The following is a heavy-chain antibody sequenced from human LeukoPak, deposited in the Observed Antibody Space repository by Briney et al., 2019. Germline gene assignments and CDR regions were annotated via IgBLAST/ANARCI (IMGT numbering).Heavy chain of an antibody. J-gene: IGHJ4*02. V-gene: IGHV4-30-2*01. CDR3: ARALRDGDYVTDWEYFDY. CDR2: IYHSGST. D-gene: IGHD4-17*01. Sequence: PSETLSLTCTVSGGSISSGGYSWSWIRQPPGKGLEWIGYIYHSGSTYYNPSLKSRVTISVDRSKNQFSLKLSSVTAADTAVYYCARALRDGDYVTDWEYFDYWGQGTLVTVSS. CDR1: GGSISSGGYS.